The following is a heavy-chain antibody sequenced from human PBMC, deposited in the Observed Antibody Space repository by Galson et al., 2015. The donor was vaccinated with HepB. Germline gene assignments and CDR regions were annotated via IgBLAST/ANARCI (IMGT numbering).Heavy chain of an antibody. CDR2: IWYDGSNK. D-gene: IGHD3-22*01. V-gene: IGHV3-33*01. CDR3: ARDNTLHSHYYDSSGYYLDY. Sequence: SLRLSCAASGFTFSSYGMHWVRQAPGKGLEWVAVIWYDGSNKYYADSVKGRFTISRDNSKNTLYLQMNSLRAEDTAVYYCARDNTLHSHYYDSSGYYLDYWGQGTLVTVSS. J-gene: IGHJ4*02. CDR1: GFTFSSYG.